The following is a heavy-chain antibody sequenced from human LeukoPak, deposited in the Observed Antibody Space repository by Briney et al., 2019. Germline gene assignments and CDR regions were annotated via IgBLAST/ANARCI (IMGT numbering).Heavy chain of an antibody. D-gene: IGHD1-14*01. J-gene: IGHJ4*02. Sequence: GGSLRLSCAVSGFTFSSYWMHWVRQVPGKGLVWVARINPGGSSITYADSVKGRFTISRDNAKNTLYRQMDSLRAEDTGVYYCARSNQADDYWGQGTLVTVSS. CDR3: ARSNQADDY. CDR2: INPGGSSI. CDR1: GFTFSSYW. V-gene: IGHV3-74*01.